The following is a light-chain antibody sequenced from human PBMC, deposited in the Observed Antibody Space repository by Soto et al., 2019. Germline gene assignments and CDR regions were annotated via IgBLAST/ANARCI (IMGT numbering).Light chain of an antibody. CDR1: QAFKNH. J-gene: IGKJ1*01. CDR2: AAS. Sequence: AIQMTRSPSSLSASVGDRVTITCRPSQAFKNHLGWYQQKPGKAPKLLIFAASRLQSGVPSRFSGSGSGTDFTLTISSLQPEDFATYYCLQDYSYPWTFGQGTKVEI. V-gene: IGKV1-6*01. CDR3: LQDYSYPWT.